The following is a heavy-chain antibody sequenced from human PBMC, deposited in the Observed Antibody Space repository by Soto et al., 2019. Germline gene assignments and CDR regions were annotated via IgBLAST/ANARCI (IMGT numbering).Heavy chain of an antibody. V-gene: IGHV3-23*01. CDR2: ISGSGGST. CDR1: GFTFSSYA. Sequence: GGSLRLSCAASGFTFSSYAMSWVRQAPGKGLEWVSAISGSGGSTYYADSVKGRFTISRDNSKNTLYLQMNSLRAEDTAVYYCARDPYRILTGYYIPSFDYWGQGTLVTVSS. D-gene: IGHD3-9*01. CDR3: ARDPYRILTGYYIPSFDY. J-gene: IGHJ4*02.